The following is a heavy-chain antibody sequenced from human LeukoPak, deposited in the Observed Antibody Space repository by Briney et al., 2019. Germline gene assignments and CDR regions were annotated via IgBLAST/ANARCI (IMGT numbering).Heavy chain of an antibody. J-gene: IGHJ3*01. Sequence: PSETLSLTCTVSGDSITGPYYWGWIRQPPGKGLGWIGSVYHSGTTYYSPSLKSRVTLSVDTSKNHFSLKLTSVTAADTAVYYCASLPAIITAFQFWGQGTMVTVS. CDR1: GDSITGPYY. CDR2: VYHSGTT. V-gene: IGHV4-38-2*02. CDR3: ASLPAIITAFQF. D-gene: IGHD3-22*01.